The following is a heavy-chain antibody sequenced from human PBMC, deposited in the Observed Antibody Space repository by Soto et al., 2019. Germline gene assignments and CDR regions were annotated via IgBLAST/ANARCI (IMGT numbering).Heavy chain of an antibody. Sequence: PSETLSLTCAVSGGSISSGGYSWSWIRQPPGKGLEWIGYIYHSGSTYYNPSLKSRVTISVDRSKNQFSLKLSSVTAADTAVYYCARASLGDYAHLIDYWGQGTLVTVSS. D-gene: IGHD4-17*01. J-gene: IGHJ4*02. CDR3: ARASLGDYAHLIDY. CDR1: GGSISSGGYS. CDR2: IYHSGST. V-gene: IGHV4-30-2*01.